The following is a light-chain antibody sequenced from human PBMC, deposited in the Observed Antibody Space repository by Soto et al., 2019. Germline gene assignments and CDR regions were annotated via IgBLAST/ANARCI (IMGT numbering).Light chain of an antibody. V-gene: IGKV3D-15*01. J-gene: IGKJ2*01. CDR1: QSVSST. CDR2: SAS. CDR3: QQLDEWPFT. Sequence: EVVMTQSPATLSVSPGERATLPCRASQSVSSTLAWYQQKPGQAPRLLISSASIRATGIPARFSGSGSGTEFTLNISSLQSEDFANYYRQQLDEWPFTFGRGTKLEIK.